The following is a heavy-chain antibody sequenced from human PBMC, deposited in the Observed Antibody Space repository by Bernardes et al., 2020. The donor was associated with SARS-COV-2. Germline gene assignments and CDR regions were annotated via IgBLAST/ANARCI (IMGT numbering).Heavy chain of an antibody. CDR2: ISGSGGST. V-gene: IGHV3-23*01. Sequence: GSLRLSCAASRFTFSSYAMSWVRQAPGKGLEWVSAISGSGGSTYYADSVKGRFTISRDNSKNTLYLQMNSLRAEDTAVYYCAKSPTIVLMVYAIYWGQGTLVTVSS. CDR3: AKSPTIVLMVYAIY. CDR1: RFTFSSYA. J-gene: IGHJ4*02. D-gene: IGHD2-8*01.